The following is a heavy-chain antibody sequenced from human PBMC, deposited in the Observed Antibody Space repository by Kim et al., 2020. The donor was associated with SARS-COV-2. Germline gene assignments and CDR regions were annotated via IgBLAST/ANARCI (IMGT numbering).Heavy chain of an antibody. J-gene: IGHJ5*02. Sequence: SLKSRVTISVDTSKNQFSLKLSSVTAADTAVYYCARTGVGELLGYNWFDPWGQGTLVTVSS. V-gene: IGHV4-59*01. CDR3: ARTGVGELLGYNWFDP. D-gene: IGHD3-10*01.